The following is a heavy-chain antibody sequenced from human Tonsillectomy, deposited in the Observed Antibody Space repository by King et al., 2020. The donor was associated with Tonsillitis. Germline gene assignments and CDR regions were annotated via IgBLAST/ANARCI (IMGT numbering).Heavy chain of an antibody. CDR2: IRYDGSNK. J-gene: IGHJ6*02. CDR3: AKAGYYGSGNLGYYYGMDV. Sequence: QVQLVESGGGVVQPGGSLRLSCAASGFTFSSYGMHWVRQAPGKGLEWVAFIRYDGSNKYYADSVKGRFTISRDNSKNTLYLQMNSLRAEDTAVYYCAKAGYYGSGNLGYYYGMDVWGQGTTVTVSS. CDR1: GFTFSSYG. D-gene: IGHD3-10*01. V-gene: IGHV3-30*02.